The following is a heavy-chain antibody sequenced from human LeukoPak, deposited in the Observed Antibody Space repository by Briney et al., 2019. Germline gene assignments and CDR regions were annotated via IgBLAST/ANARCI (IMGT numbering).Heavy chain of an antibody. CDR3: TRDIGCTSSTCVYNFDY. CDR1: GFTFSSYG. J-gene: IGHJ4*02. V-gene: IGHV3-33*01. D-gene: IGHD2-2*01. CDR2: VWYDGSNK. Sequence: GRSLRLSCAASGFTFSSYGMHWVRQAPGKGLEWVATVWYDGSNKKYGDSVRGRFTISRDNSKNTLYLEMNSLRAEDTAVYYCTRDIGCTSSTCVYNFDYWGQGTLVTVSS.